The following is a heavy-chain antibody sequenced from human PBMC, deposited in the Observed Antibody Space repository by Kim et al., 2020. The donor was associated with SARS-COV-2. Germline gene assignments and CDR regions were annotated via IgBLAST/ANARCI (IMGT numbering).Heavy chain of an antibody. V-gene: IGHV3-33*01. D-gene: IGHD4-17*01. CDR3: ARYGDYGWFDP. CDR2: IWYDGSNK. Sequence: GGSLRLSCAASGFTFSSYGMHWVRQAPGKGLEWVAVIWYDGSNKYYADSVKGRFTISRDNSKNTLYLQMNSLGAEDTAVYYCARYGDYGWFDPWGQGTLVTVSS. CDR1: GFTFSSYG. J-gene: IGHJ5*02.